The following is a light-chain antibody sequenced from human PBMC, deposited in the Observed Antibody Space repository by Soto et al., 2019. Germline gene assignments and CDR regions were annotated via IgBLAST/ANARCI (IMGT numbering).Light chain of an antibody. CDR1: SSNIWAGYD. J-gene: IGLJ2*01. Sequence: QSVLTQPPSVSGAPGQRVTISCTGSSSNIWAGYDVHWYQQLPGTAPKLLIYGNSNRPSGVPDRFSGSKSGTSASLAITGLQAEDEADYYCQSYDSSLREVFGGGTKVTVL. V-gene: IGLV1-40*01. CDR3: QSYDSSLREV. CDR2: GNS.